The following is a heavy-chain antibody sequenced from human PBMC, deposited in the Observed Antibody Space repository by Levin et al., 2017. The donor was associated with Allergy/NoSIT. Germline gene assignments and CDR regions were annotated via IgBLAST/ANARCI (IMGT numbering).Heavy chain of an antibody. D-gene: IGHD4-23*01. Sequence: PGGSLRLSCKGSGYSFTSYWISWVRQMPGKGLEWMGRIDPSDSYTNYSPSFQGHVTISADKSISTAYLQWSSLKASDTAMYYCARLRSGASYGGIPDYWGQGTLVTVSS. CDR2: IDPSDSYT. V-gene: IGHV5-10-1*01. CDR3: ARLRSGASYGGIPDY. CDR1: GYSFTSYW. J-gene: IGHJ4*02.